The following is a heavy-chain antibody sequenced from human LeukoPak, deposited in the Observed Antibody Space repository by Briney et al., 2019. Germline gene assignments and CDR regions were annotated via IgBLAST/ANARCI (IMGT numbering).Heavy chain of an antibody. V-gene: IGHV4-59*11. D-gene: IGHD3-10*01. CDR3: AKFEPGRWFDP. J-gene: IGHJ5*02. Sequence: SETLSLTCTGSGGSINSHYWSWIRQPPGKGMEWIGYMHDSGSTNHNPSLKSRVTMSVDTSKNQFSLKLTSVTAADTAVYYCAKFEPGRWFDPWGQGALVTVSS. CDR2: MHDSGST. CDR1: GGSINSHY.